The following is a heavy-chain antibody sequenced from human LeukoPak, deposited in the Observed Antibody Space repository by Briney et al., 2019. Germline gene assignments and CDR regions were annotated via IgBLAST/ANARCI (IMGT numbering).Heavy chain of an antibody. CDR1: GFTFSSYW. CDR3: ARDGYDFWSGYYYYYYYMDV. D-gene: IGHD3-3*01. Sequence: GGSLRLSCTASGFTFSSYWMHWLRHAPGKGLVWVSRINSDGSSTSYAESVKGRFTISRDNAKNTLYLQMNSLRAEGTAVYYCARDGYDFWSGYYYYYYYMDVWGKGTTVTVSS. J-gene: IGHJ6*03. V-gene: IGHV3-74*01. CDR2: INSDGSST.